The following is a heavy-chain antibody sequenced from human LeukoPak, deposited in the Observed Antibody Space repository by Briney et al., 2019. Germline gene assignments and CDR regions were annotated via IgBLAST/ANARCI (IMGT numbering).Heavy chain of an antibody. D-gene: IGHD3-10*01. V-gene: IGHV6-1*01. J-gene: IGHJ4*02. CDR1: GDSVSSNSAA. CDR3: ARSVLLWFGESLD. Sequence: SQTLPLTCAFSGDSVSSNSAAWNWVRQSPWRGLEWLGRTYYRSKWYNDYAVSVKSRITINPDTSKNQFSLQLNSVTPEDTAVYYCARSVLLWFGESLDWGQGTLVTVSS. CDR2: TYYRSKWYN.